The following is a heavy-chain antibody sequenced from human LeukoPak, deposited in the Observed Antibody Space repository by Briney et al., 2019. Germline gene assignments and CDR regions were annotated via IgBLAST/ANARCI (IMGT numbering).Heavy chain of an antibody. J-gene: IGHJ4*02. D-gene: IGHD3-22*01. CDR2: ISGSGGST. CDR1: GFTFSSYA. Sequence: GGSLRLSCAASGFTFSSYAMSWVRQAPGKGLEWVSAISGSGGSTYYADSVKGRFTISKDNSKNTLYLQMNSLRAEDTAVYYCAKDTYYDSSGLEWGQGTLVTVSS. V-gene: IGHV3-23*01. CDR3: AKDTYYDSSGLE.